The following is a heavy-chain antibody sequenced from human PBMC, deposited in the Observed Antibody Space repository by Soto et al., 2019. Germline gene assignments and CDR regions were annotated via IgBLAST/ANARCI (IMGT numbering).Heavy chain of an antibody. CDR1: GYTFTSYG. CDR3: ARDQAYDILTGYTPTNENYFDY. J-gene: IGHJ4*02. CDR2: ISAYNGNT. Sequence: QVQLVQSGAEVKKPGASVKVSCKASGYTFTSYGISWVRQAPGQGLEWMGWISAYNGNTNYAQKLQGRVTMTTDTSTSTAYMELRSLRSDDTAVYYCARDQAYDILTGYTPTNENYFDYWGQGTLVTVSS. D-gene: IGHD3-9*01. V-gene: IGHV1-18*01.